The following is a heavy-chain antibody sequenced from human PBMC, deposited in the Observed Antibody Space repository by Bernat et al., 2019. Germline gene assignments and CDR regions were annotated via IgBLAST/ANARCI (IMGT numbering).Heavy chain of an antibody. J-gene: IGHJ6*02. D-gene: IGHD6-6*01. CDR2: ISYDGSNK. CDR3: AKDLKQLYYYYYGMDV. Sequence: QVQLVESGGGVVQSGRSLRLSCAASGFTFSSYGMHWVRQAPGKGLGWVAVISYDGSNKDYADAVKGRFTIARDNSKNTLYLQMNSLRAEDTAVYYCAKDLKQLYYYYYGMDVWGQGTTVTVSS. V-gene: IGHV3-30*18. CDR1: GFTFSSYG.